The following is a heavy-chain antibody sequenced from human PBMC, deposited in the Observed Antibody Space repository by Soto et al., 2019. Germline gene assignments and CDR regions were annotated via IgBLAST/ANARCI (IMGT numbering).Heavy chain of an antibody. CDR2: INPKSGGT. CDR3: ATDRVAFDM. D-gene: IGHD3-22*01. V-gene: IGHV1-2*02. Sequence: ASGKVCCNASGYMFTGYYIHWVRQAPGQGLEWMGWINPKSGGTKYAEKFQGRVSMTGDTSITTAYLELSSLTSDDTAVYYCATDRVAFDMWGQGTKVTVSS. CDR1: GYMFTGYY. J-gene: IGHJ3*02.